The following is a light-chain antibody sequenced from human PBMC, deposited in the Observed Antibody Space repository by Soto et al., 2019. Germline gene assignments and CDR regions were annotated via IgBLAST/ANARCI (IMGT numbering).Light chain of an antibody. CDR3: QSSDSRLSPALVV. CDR1: ISNIGAGYD. J-gene: IGLJ2*01. CDR2: ENN. Sequence: QLVLTQPPSVSGAPGQRVTISCTGSISNIGAGYDVHWYQQLPGTAPRLLISENNNRPSGGPDRFSASKSGTSASLAISGLHAEEVADYFCQSSDSRLSPALVVFGRGTKLTVL. V-gene: IGLV1-40*01.